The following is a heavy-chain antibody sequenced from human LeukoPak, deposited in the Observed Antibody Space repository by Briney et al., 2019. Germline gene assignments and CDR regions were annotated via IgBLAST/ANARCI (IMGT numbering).Heavy chain of an antibody. CDR2: INPNSGGT. CDR1: GYTFTGYY. CDR3: ARDRPEYYYDSSGLDY. J-gene: IGHJ4*02. D-gene: IGHD3-22*01. Sequence: ASVKVSCKASGYTFTGYYMHWVRQAPGQGLEWMGWINPNSGGTNYAQKFQGRVTMTRDTSISTAYMELSRLRSDDTAVYYCARDRPEYYYDSSGLDYWGQGTLVTVSS. V-gene: IGHV1-2*02.